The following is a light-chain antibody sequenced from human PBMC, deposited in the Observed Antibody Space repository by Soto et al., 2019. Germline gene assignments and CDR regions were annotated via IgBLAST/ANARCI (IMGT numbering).Light chain of an antibody. CDR3: QQSYSTLLIT. CDR1: QAINTY. CDR2: GTS. Sequence: IQMTQSPSFLSASVGDRVTISCRASQAINTYLNWYQQKPGKAPKLLIYGTSDLQNGVPSRFSGGGSGTDFTLTISSLQPEDFATYYCQQSYSTLLITFGQGTRLE. V-gene: IGKV1-39*01. J-gene: IGKJ5*01.